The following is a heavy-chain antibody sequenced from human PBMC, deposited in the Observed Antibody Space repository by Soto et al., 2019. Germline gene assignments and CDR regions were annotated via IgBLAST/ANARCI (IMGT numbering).Heavy chain of an antibody. J-gene: IGHJ6*03. D-gene: IGHD2-15*01. CDR3: SRDLLRFGNYMDV. CDR2: IWYDGSNK. CDR1: GFTFSSYG. V-gene: IGHV3-33*01. Sequence: GGSLRLSCAASGFTFSSYGMHWVRQAPGKGLEWVAVIWYDGSNKYYADSVKGRFTISRDNSKNTLYLQMNSLRAEDTAVYYCSRDLLRFGNYMDVWGKGTTVTVSS.